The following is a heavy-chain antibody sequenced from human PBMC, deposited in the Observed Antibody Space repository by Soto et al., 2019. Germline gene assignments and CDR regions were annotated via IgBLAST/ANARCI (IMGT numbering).Heavy chain of an antibody. Sequence: GGSLRLSCAASGFTFSSYAMSWVRQAPGKGLEWVSAISGSGGSTYYADSVKGRFTISRDNSKNTLYRQMNSLRAEDTAVYYCAKALEPITFGGVIAEGFDYWGQGTLVTVSS. V-gene: IGHV3-23*01. J-gene: IGHJ4*02. CDR3: AKALEPITFGGVIAEGFDY. D-gene: IGHD3-16*02. CDR2: ISGSGGST. CDR1: GFTFSSYA.